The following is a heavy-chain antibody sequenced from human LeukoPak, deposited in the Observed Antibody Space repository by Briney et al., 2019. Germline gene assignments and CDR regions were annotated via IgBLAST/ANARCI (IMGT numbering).Heavy chain of an antibody. CDR1: GYTFTKYA. CDR3: ARGEYSSSEGFDY. Sequence: GASVKVSCKASGYTFTKYALHWVRQAPGQRLEWTGWINAGNGDTKYSQDFQGRVTMTRDTSASTAYMELRSLRSDDTAVYYCARGEYSSSEGFDYWGQGTLVTVSS. J-gene: IGHJ4*02. CDR2: INAGNGDT. D-gene: IGHD6-6*01. V-gene: IGHV1-3*01.